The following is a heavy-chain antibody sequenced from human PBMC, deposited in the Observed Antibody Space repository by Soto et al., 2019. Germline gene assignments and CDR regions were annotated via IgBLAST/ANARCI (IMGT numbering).Heavy chain of an antibody. Sequence: EVQLVETGGGLIQPGGSLRLSCAASGFTVRSNYMSWVRQAPVKGLEWVSVIYSGGSTYYADSVKGRFTISRDNSKNTLYLQMNSLRAEDTAVYYCAGVVSAKNYFDYWCQGTLVTVSS. D-gene: IGHD3-22*01. CDR3: AGVVSAKNYFDY. V-gene: IGHV3-53*02. CDR1: GFTVRSNY. CDR2: IYSGGST. J-gene: IGHJ4*02.